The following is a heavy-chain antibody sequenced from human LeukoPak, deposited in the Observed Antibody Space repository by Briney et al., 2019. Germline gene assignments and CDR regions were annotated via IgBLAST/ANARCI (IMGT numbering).Heavy chain of an antibody. J-gene: IGHJ4*02. Sequence: SETLSLTCTVSGGSISSGDYYWSWIRQPPGKGLEWIGYIYYSGSTYYNPSLKSRVTISVDTSKNQFSLKLSSVTAADTAVYYCASESDYDILTGSIDYWGQGTLVTVSS. D-gene: IGHD3-9*01. CDR2: IYYSGST. CDR3: ASESDYDILTGSIDY. V-gene: IGHV4-30-4*01. CDR1: GGSISSGDYY.